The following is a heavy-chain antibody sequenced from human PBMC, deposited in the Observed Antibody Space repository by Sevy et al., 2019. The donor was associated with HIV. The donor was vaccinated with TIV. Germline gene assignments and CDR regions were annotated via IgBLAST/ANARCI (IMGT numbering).Heavy chain of an antibody. CDR1: GFSLTYFA. CDR2: ISYDGGNK. Sequence: GGSLRLSCAASGFSLTYFALHWVRQAPGKGMEWVAVISYDGGNKYYADSVKGRFTISRDNSKNTLYLQMNNLRAEDTAIYYCAGSDDCTSTSCYSFDKIYHQYGLDVWGQGTTVTVSS. D-gene: IGHD2-2*01. J-gene: IGHJ6*02. V-gene: IGHV3-30-3*01. CDR3: AGSDDCTSTSCYSFDKIYHQYGLDV.